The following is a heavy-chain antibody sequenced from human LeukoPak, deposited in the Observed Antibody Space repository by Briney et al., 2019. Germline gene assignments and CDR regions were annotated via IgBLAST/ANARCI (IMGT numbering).Heavy chain of an antibody. D-gene: IGHD4-17*01. Sequence: GRSLRLSCAASGFTFDDYAMHWVRQAPGKGLEWVSGISWNSGSIGYADSVKGRFTISRDNAKNSLYLQMNSPRAEDMALYYCAKDLCAATTGCAFDIWGQGTMVTVSS. CDR1: GFTFDDYA. J-gene: IGHJ3*02. CDR2: ISWNSGSI. CDR3: AKDLCAATTGCAFDI. V-gene: IGHV3-9*03.